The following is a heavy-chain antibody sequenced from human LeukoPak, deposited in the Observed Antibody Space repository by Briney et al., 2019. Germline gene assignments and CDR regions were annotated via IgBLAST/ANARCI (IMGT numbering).Heavy chain of an antibody. CDR1: GFTFSSYW. Sequence: PGGSLRLSCAASGFTFSSYWMSWVRQAPGKGLEWVANIKQDGSEKDYVDSVKGRFTISRDNAKNSLHLQMNSLRADDTAVYYCARDKAYYDSSGYYSLFDYWGQGTLVTASS. CDR3: ARDKAYYDSSGYYSLFDY. J-gene: IGHJ4*02. CDR2: IKQDGSEK. V-gene: IGHV3-7*03. D-gene: IGHD3-22*01.